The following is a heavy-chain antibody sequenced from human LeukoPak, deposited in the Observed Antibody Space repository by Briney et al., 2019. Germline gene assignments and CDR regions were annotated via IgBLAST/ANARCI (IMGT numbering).Heavy chain of an antibody. D-gene: IGHD6-6*01. Sequence: ASVKVSCKASGYTFTSYYMHWVRQAPGQGLEWMGIINPSGGSTSYAQKFQGRVTITADESTSTAYMELSSLRSEDTAVYYCARASIPYSSSVCMDVWGQGTTVTVSS. CDR3: ARASIPYSSSVCMDV. V-gene: IGHV1-46*01. CDR1: GYTFTSYY. CDR2: INPSGGST. J-gene: IGHJ6*02.